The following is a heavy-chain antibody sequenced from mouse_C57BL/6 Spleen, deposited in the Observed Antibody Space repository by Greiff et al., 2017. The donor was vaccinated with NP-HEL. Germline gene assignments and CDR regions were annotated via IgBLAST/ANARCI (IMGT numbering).Heavy chain of an antibody. CDR2: IYPGDGDT. J-gene: IGHJ2*01. D-gene: IGHD1-1*01. Sequence: QVQLQQSGPELVKPGASVKISCKASGYAFSSSWMNWVKQRPGKGLEWIGRIYPGDGDTNYNGKFKGKATLTADKSSSTAYMQLSSLTSEDSAVYFCARKGITTVVGGFDYWGQGTTLTVAA. CDR3: ARKGITTVVGGFDY. V-gene: IGHV1-82*01. CDR1: GYAFSSSW.